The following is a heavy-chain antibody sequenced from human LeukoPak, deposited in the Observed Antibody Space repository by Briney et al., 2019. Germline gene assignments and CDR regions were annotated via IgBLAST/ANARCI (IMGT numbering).Heavy chain of an antibody. V-gene: IGHV3-33*01. CDR3: ARDRTDYWYFDL. D-gene: IGHD1-1*01. CDR2: IWYDESNK. Sequence: PGRSLRLSCAASGFTFSSYGMHWVRQAPGKGLEWVAVIWYDESNKYYADSVKGRFTISRDNSKNTLYLQMNSLRAEDTAVYYCARDRTDYWYFDLWGRGTLVTVSS. CDR1: GFTFSSYG. J-gene: IGHJ2*01.